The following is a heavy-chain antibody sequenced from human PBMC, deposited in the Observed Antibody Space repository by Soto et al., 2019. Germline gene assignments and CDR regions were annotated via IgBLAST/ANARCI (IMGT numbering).Heavy chain of an antibody. Sequence: EVQLLESGGGLAQPGGSLRLSCAASRFTFSSYAMSWVRQAPGKGLEWVAGISGSGGSTNYADAVKGRFTISRDNSKNTLFLQMNSLRLEDTAVYYCAKDSFCSLDSCYVRPFDNWGQGTLVTVSS. CDR3: AKDSFCSLDSCYVRPFDN. J-gene: IGHJ4*02. D-gene: IGHD2-2*01. CDR2: ISGSGGST. V-gene: IGHV3-23*01. CDR1: RFTFSSYA.